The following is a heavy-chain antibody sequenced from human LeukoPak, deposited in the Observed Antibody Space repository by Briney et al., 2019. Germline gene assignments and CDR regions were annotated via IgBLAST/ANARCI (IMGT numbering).Heavy chain of an antibody. Sequence: PSETLSLTCTVSGVSIRSSTYYWGWIRQPPGKGLDWIGNVYYSGSTYYNPSLKSRVTISVEKSKNQISLKLNSVTAAYTAVYYCARQAISGYDPPPFDSWGQGTLVTVSS. J-gene: IGHJ4*02. V-gene: IGHV4-39*01. CDR2: VYYSGST. CDR1: GVSIRSSTYY. CDR3: ARQAISGYDPPPFDS. D-gene: IGHD5-12*01.